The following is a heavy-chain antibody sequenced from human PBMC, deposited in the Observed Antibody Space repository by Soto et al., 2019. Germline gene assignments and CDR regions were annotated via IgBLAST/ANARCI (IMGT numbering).Heavy chain of an antibody. CDR3: ARDLTGTTYWFDP. D-gene: IGHD1-7*01. CDR1: GGSISSGGYY. V-gene: IGHV4-31*03. Sequence: SETLSLTCTVSGGSISSGGYYWSWIRQHPGKGLEWIGYIYYSGSTYYNPSLKSRVTISVDTSKNQFSLKLSSVTAADTAVYYCARDLTGTTYWFDPWGQGTRVTVS. CDR2: IYYSGST. J-gene: IGHJ5*02.